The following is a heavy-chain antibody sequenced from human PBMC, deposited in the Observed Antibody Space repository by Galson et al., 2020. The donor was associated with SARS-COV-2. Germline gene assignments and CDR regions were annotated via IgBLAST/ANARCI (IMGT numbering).Heavy chain of an antibody. J-gene: IGHJ4*02. Sequence: GESLKISCAASGFTVSSNYMSWVRQAPGKGLEWVSVIYSGGETFYADSVKGRFTISRDNSKNTLYLQMNSLRAEDTAVYYSAREGDARPSMGSLEYWGQGTLVTVSP. CDR1: GFTVSSNY. CDR2: IYSGGET. D-gene: IGHD2-2*01. CDR3: AREGDARPSMGSLEY. V-gene: IGHV3-53*01.